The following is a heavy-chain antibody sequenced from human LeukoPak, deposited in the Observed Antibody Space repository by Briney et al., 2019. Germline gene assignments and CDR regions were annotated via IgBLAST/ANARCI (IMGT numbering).Heavy chain of an antibody. J-gene: IGHJ4*02. CDR1: SGSISSGNYY. CDR3: ARGLWFGDENPPYFDY. CDR2: IYTSGST. D-gene: IGHD3-10*01. Sequence: SETLSLTCTVSSGSISSGNYYWNWIRQPAGKGLEWIGRIYTSGSTNYNPSLKSRVTISVDTSKNQFSLKLSSVTAADTALYYCARGLWFGDENPPYFDYWGQGTLVTVSS. V-gene: IGHV4-61*02.